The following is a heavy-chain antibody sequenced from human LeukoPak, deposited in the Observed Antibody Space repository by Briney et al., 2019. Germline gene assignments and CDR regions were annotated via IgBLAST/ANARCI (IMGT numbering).Heavy chain of an antibody. Sequence: HPGGSLRLSCTASGFAFRSYAMAWVRQAPGKGLEGVAAIGSDGDRVHEDSVKGRFAISRDNSKSTLYLQMDNLRAEDTGVYFCAKSAGVATIYFDSWGQGALVSVSS. V-gene: IGHV3-23*01. J-gene: IGHJ4*02. CDR2: IGSDGDR. D-gene: IGHD5-12*01. CDR1: GFAFRSYA. CDR3: AKSAGVATIYFDS.